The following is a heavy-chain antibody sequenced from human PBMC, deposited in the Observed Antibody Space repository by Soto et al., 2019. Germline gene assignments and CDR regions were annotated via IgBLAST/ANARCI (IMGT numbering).Heavy chain of an antibody. V-gene: IGHV4-59*01. CDR1: GGSFSGYY. J-gene: IGHJ4*01. CDR3: VAGPDRAKSAY. Sequence: PSEILSLTCAVYGGSFSGYYWSWVRQPPGKGLEWIACVLNTDYTNYNPSLKNRVTISSDTSKNQFSLRLISVTAADTAVYYCVAGPDRAKSAYWGQGTLVTVSS. CDR2: VLNTDYT.